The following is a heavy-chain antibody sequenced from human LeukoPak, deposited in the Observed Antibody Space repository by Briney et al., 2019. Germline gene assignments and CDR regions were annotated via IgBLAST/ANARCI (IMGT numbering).Heavy chain of an antibody. CDR3: ARRYSSSWYTDGWFDP. CDR1: GYTFTTYA. D-gene: IGHD6-13*01. J-gene: IGHJ5*02. V-gene: IGHV7-4-1*02. Sequence: GASVKVSCKASGYTFTTYAMNWVRQAPGQGLEWMGWINTNTGNPTYAQGFTGRFVFSLDTSVSTAFLQISSLKAEDTAVYYCARRYSSSWYTDGWFDPWGQGTLVTVSS. CDR2: INTNTGNP.